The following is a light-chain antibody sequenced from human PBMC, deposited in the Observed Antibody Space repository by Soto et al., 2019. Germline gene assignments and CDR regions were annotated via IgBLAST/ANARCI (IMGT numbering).Light chain of an antibody. J-gene: IGKJ4*01. CDR2: EAS. CDR3: QQSYSTPLT. V-gene: IGKV1-39*01. Sequence: IQMTQSPSSLSASVGDRITITCRASQSISMSLNWYQQKPGKAPRLLIYEASRLQSGVPSRFSGSGSGTDFTLTICGLQPEDFATYYCQQSYSTPLTFGGGTKVEIK. CDR1: QSISMS.